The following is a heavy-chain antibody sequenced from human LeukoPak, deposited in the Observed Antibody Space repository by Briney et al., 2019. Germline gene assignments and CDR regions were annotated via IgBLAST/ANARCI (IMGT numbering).Heavy chain of an antibody. J-gene: IGHJ4*02. CDR1: GFTFSSYA. Sequence: GGSLRLSCAASGFTFSSYAMSWVRQAPGKGLEWSSAISGSGGSTYYSGSVKGRFTISRDNSKNALYLQMKSLRAEDTAVYYCAKFLPTHIVVANYYFDYWGQGTLVTVSS. CDR2: ISGSGGST. D-gene: IGHD2-21*01. V-gene: IGHV3-23*01. CDR3: AKFLPTHIVVANYYFDY.